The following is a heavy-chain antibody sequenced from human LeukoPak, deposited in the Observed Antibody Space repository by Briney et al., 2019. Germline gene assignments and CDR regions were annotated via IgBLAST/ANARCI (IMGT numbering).Heavy chain of an antibody. V-gene: IGHV4-39*07. CDR1: GGSISSSNYY. J-gene: IGHJ3*02. D-gene: IGHD3-10*01. CDR2: IYYSGST. Sequence: SETLSLTCTVSGGSISSSNYYWGWIRQPPGKGLEWIGNIYYSGSTYYNPSLRSRVTISVDTSKNQFSLKLSSETAADTAVYYCARVSGDLVAADAFDIWGQGTMVTVSS. CDR3: ARVSGDLVAADAFDI.